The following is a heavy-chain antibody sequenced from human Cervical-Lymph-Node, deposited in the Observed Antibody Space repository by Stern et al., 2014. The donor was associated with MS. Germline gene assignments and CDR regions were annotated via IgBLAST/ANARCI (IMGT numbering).Heavy chain of an antibody. CDR2: ISNDGSAQ. CDR1: GFTFSNFA. CDR3: ARDFAY. V-gene: IGHV3-30*17. J-gene: IGHJ4*02. Sequence: VQLVESGGGVVQPGKSLRLSCAASGFTFSNFAMNWVRQSPDTRLHWVAAISNDGSAQNYADSVKGRFIISRDNSKNTLYLQMNSLRAEDTAVYYCARDFAYWGQGALVTVSS.